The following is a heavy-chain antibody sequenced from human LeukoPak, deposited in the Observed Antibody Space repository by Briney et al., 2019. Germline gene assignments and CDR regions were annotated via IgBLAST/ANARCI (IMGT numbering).Heavy chain of an antibody. Sequence: GASVKVSCKASGYTFTRYYMHWVRQAPGQGLEWMGIINPSGGSTSYAQKFQGRVTMTRDMSTSTVYMELSSLRSEDTAVYYCARDRRRSGPDYWGQGTLVTVSS. D-gene: IGHD1-26*01. CDR2: INPSGGST. V-gene: IGHV1-46*01. J-gene: IGHJ4*02. CDR3: ARDRRRSGPDY. CDR1: GYTFTRYY.